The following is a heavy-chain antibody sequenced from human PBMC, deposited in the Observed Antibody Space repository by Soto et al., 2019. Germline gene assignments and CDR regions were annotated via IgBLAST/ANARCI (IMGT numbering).Heavy chain of an antibody. D-gene: IGHD5-12*01. J-gene: IGHJ5*02. CDR1: GGSISSYY. CDR2: IYYSGST. CDR3: ARERERWLQDNWFDP. V-gene: IGHV4-59*01. Sequence: SETLSLTCTVSGGSISSYYWSWIRQPPGKGLEWIGYIYYSGSTNYNPSLKSRVTISVDTSKNQFSLKLSSVTAADTAVYYCARERERWLQDNWFDPWGQGTLVTVSS.